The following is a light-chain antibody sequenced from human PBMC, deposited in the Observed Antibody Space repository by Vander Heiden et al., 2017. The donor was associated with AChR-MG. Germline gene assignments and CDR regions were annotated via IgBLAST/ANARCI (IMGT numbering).Light chain of an antibody. CDR2: EVS. CDR3: SSYAGSNILVV. CDR1: SSDVGGYNY. J-gene: IGLJ2*01. Sequence: QSALTQPPSASGSPGQSVTICCTGTSSDVGGYNYVSWYQQHPDKSPNLMIYEVSMRRSGVPDRFSGSKSGNTASLTVSGHQAEDEADYYCSSYAGSNILVVFGGGTKLTVL. V-gene: IGLV2-8*01.